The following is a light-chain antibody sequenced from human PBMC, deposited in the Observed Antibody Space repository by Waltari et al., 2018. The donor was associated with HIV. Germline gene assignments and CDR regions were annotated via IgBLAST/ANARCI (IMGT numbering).Light chain of an antibody. V-gene: IGLV2-14*03. CDR3: SSFTTSTTLI. CDR1: SSDVGGYNY. Sequence: QSALTQPASVSGSPGQSITISCGGTSSDVGGYNYVAWYQQHPGKAPKLVIYNVSQLPSGVSARFSGSKSDNTASLTIAGLQAEDEADYFCSSFTTSTTLIFGGGTKLTV. J-gene: IGLJ2*01. CDR2: NVS.